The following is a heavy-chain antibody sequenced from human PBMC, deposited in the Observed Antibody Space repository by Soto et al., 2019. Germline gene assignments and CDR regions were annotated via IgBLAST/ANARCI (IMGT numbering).Heavy chain of an antibody. V-gene: IGHV4-59*08. CDR1: GGSMSSYY. CDR3: ARHIYYYDSSGYDSGY. Sequence: SETLSLTCTVSGGSMSSYYWSWFRQPPGKGLEWIGYIYYSGSTNYNPSLKSRGTISVDTSKNQFSLKLSSVAAADTAVYYCARHIYYYDSSGYDSGYWGQGTLVTVSS. D-gene: IGHD3-22*01. J-gene: IGHJ4*02. CDR2: IYYSGST.